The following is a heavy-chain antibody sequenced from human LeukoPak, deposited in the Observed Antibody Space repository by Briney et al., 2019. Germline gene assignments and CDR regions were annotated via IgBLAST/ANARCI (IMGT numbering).Heavy chain of an antibody. V-gene: IGHV7-4-1*02. Sequence: GASVKVSCKASGYTFTSYAMNWVRQAPGQGLEWMGWINTNTGNPTYAQGFTGRFVFSLDTSVSTAYLQISSLKAEDTAVYYCAREATSIAALVGFDPWGQGTLVTVSS. D-gene: IGHD6-6*01. CDR1: GYTFTSYA. J-gene: IGHJ5*02. CDR3: AREATSIAALVGFDP. CDR2: INTNTGNP.